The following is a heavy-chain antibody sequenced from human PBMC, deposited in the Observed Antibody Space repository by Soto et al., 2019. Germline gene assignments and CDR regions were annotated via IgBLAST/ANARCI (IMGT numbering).Heavy chain of an antibody. D-gene: IGHD4-17*01. V-gene: IGHV1-18*01. Sequence: ASVKVSCKASGYTFTSYGISWVRQAPGQGLEWMGWISAYNGNTNYAQKLQGRVTMTTDTSTSTAYMELRSLRSDDTAVYYCASAPDDTTVTTYLYYWGQGTLVTVSS. CDR3: ASAPDDTTVTTYLYY. CDR1: GYTFTSYG. J-gene: IGHJ4*02. CDR2: ISAYNGNT.